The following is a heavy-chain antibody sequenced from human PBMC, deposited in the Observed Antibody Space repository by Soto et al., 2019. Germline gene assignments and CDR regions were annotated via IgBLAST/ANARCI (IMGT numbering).Heavy chain of an antibody. V-gene: IGHV1-69*12. CDR1: GGTFSSYA. J-gene: IGHJ4*02. CDR3: ARDVYYYDSSGYYYYFDY. Sequence: QVQLVQSGAEVKKPGSSVKVSCKASGGTFSSYAISWVRQAPGQGLEWMGGIIPIFGTANYAQKFQGRVTITADASTSTAYMELSSLRSEDTAVYYCARDVYYYDSSGYYYYFDYWGQGTLVTVSS. D-gene: IGHD3-22*01. CDR2: IIPIFGTA.